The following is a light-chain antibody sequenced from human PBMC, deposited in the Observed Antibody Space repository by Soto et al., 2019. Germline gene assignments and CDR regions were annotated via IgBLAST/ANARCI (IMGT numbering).Light chain of an antibody. CDR2: EVS. J-gene: IGLJ1*01. CDR3: SSYTSSFYV. Sequence: QSALTQPASVSGSPGQSSTISCTGTGSDVGGYNYVSWYQQHPGKAPKLMIYEVSNRPSGVSNRFSGSKSGNTASLTISGLQAEDEADYYCSSYTSSFYVFGTGTKVTVL. CDR1: GSDVGGYNY. V-gene: IGLV2-14*01.